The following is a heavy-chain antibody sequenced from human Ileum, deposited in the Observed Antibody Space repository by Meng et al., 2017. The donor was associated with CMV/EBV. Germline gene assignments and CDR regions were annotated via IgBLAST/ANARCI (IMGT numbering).Heavy chain of an antibody. CDR3: TRAASGFFSSLDY. CDR1: GFTFADYG. V-gene: IGHV3-23*01. J-gene: IGHJ4*01. D-gene: IGHD3-22*01. Sequence: AASGFTFADYGMGWVRQAPGKGLEWVSVTSGNSGDTYHADSVKGRFSISRDNSKNTLYLQMTSLRAEDTAVYHCTRAASGFFSSLDYWGQGTLVTVSS. CDR2: TSGNSGDT.